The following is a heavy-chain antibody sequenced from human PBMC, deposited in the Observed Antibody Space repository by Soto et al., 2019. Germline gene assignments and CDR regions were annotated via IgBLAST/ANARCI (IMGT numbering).Heavy chain of an antibody. Sequence: GGSLRLSCAASGFTFSSFSMNWVRQAPGKGLEWVSYISSSSSTIYYADSVKGRVTITRDTSASTAYMELSSLRSEDTAVYYCARELIPPSGYYYMDVWGKGTTVTVSS. V-gene: IGHV3-48*01. CDR2: ISSSSSTI. J-gene: IGHJ6*03. CDR1: GFTFSSFS. D-gene: IGHD3-16*01. CDR3: ARELIPPSGYYYMDV.